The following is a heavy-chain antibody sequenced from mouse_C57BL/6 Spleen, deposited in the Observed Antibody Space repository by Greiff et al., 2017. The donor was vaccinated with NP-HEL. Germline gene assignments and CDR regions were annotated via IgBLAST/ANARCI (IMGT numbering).Heavy chain of an antibody. CDR3: ARGRDDYVFDY. CDR1: GYAFSSYW. D-gene: IGHD2-4*01. J-gene: IGHJ2*01. Sequence: QVQLQQSGAELVKPGASVKISCKASGYAFSSYWMNWVKQRPGKGLEWIGQIYPGDGDTNYNGKFKGKATLTADKSSSTAYMQLSSLTSEDSAVYFCARGRDDYVFDYWGQGTTLTVSS. V-gene: IGHV1-80*01. CDR2: IYPGDGDT.